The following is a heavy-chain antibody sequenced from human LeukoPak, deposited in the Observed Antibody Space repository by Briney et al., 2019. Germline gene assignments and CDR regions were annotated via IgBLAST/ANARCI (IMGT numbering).Heavy chain of an antibody. D-gene: IGHD3-3*01. CDR3: ARAITIFGVVDAFDI. Sequence: PSETLSLTCTVSGGSISSYYWSWIRQPDGRGLEWIGRTYTSGSTNYNPSLKSRVTMSVDTSKPQFSLKLSSVTAADTAAYYCARAITIFGVVDAFDIWGQGTMVTVSS. J-gene: IGHJ3*02. V-gene: IGHV4-4*07. CDR1: GGSISSYY. CDR2: TYTSGST.